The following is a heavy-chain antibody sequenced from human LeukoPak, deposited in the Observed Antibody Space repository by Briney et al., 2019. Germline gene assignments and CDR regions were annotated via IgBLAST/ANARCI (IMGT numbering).Heavy chain of an antibody. V-gene: IGHV4-34*01. J-gene: IGHJ6*04. CDR3: ARGSTVVPAASTTYGMDV. Sequence: SETLSLTCAVYGGSFSGYYWSWIRQPPGKGLEWIGEINHSGSTNYNPSLKSRVTISVDTSKNQFSLKLSSVTAAVTAVYYCARGSTVVPAASTTYGMDVWGKGTTVTVSS. D-gene: IGHD2-2*01. CDR2: INHSGST. CDR1: GGSFSGYY.